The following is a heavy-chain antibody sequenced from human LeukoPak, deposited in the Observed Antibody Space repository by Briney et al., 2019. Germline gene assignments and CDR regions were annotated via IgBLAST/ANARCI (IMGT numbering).Heavy chain of an antibody. J-gene: IGHJ4*02. CDR2: ISYDGSNK. CDR1: GFTFSRYG. D-gene: IGHD3-22*01. Sequence: GRSLRLSCAASGFTFSRYGMHWVRQASGKGLEWVAVISYDGSNKYYADSVKGRFTISRDNSKNTLYLQMNSLRAEDTAVYYCAKDLYYYDSSGYGPGDYWGQGTLVTVSS. CDR3: AKDLYYYDSSGYGPGDY. V-gene: IGHV3-30*18.